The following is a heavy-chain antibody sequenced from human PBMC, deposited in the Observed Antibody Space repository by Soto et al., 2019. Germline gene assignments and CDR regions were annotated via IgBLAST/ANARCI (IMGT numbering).Heavy chain of an antibody. CDR3: ARGGQDFWSGPLDY. Sequence: SETLSLTCTVSGGSISNYFCNWIRQPAGKGLEWIGRIDNSGSTNYNPSLKSRITMSADTSRNQSSLKLNSVTAADTAVYYCARGGQDFWSGPLDYWGQGALVTVSS. CDR1: GGSISNYF. J-gene: IGHJ4*02. D-gene: IGHD3-3*01. V-gene: IGHV4-4*07. CDR2: IDNSGST.